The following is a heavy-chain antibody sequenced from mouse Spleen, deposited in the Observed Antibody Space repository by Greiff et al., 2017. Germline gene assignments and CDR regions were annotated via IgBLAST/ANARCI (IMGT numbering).Heavy chain of an antibody. D-gene: IGHD1-2*01. CDR2: IYPGSGNT. V-gene: IGHV1-77*01. CDR1: GYTFTDYY. CDR3: ARGDYGFLMDY. J-gene: IGHJ4*01. Sequence: VQLQQSGAELARPGASVKLSCKASGYTFTDYYINWVKQRTGQGLEWIGEIYPGSGNTYYNEKFKGKATLTADKSSSTAYMQLSSLTSEDSAVYFCARGDYGFLMDYWGQGTSVTVSS.